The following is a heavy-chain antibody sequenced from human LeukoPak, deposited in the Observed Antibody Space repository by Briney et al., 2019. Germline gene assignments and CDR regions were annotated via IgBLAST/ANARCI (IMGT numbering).Heavy chain of an antibody. V-gene: IGHV4-59*08. J-gene: IGHJ3*02. Sequence: PSETLSLTCTVSGGSISSYYWSWIRQPPGKGLEWIGYIYYSGSTNYNPSLKSRVTISVDTSKNQFSLKLSSVTAADTAVYYCARTKRYGGNSDAFDIWGQGTMVTVSS. CDR2: IYYSGST. CDR1: GGSISSYY. CDR3: ARTKRYGGNSDAFDI. D-gene: IGHD4-23*01.